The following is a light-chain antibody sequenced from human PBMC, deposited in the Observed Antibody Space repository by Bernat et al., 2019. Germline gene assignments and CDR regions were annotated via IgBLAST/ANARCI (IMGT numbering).Light chain of an antibody. Sequence: DIVMAQSPDSLAVSLGERATINCKSSRSILYRSNNKNHLAWYQQKPGQPPKLLIYWASTREFGVPDRFSGSGSGTDFTLTISSLQAEDVAVYYCQQYYSTPLTFGGGTKVEIK. CDR2: WAS. CDR3: QQYYSTPLT. J-gene: IGKJ4*01. V-gene: IGKV4-1*01. CDR1: RSILYRSNNKNH.